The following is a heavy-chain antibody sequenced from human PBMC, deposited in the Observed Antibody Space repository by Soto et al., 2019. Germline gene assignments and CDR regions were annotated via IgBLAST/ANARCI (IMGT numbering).Heavy chain of an antibody. CDR2: IYNDGRA. Sequence: EVQLVESGGGLVQPGGSLRLSCAASGFTVSATYMSWVRQAPGKGLEWVSYIYNDGRAFYADSVKGRFTLSRDNSKNTLYLQMNSLRVEDTAMYYCARDRHRDYWGQGTLVTVSS. J-gene: IGHJ4*02. V-gene: IGHV3-66*01. CDR1: GFTVSATY. CDR3: ARDRHRDY.